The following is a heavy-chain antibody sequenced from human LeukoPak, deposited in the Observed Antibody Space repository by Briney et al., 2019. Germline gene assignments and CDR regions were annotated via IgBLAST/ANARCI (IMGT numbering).Heavy chain of an antibody. D-gene: IGHD2-15*01. Sequence: SVKVSCKASGGTFSSYAISWVRQAPGQGLEWTGGIIPIFHTANYAQKFQGRVTITADESTSSAYMELSSLRSEDTAVYYCARGPRPLGYCSGGSCYRDAFDIWGQGTMVTVSS. CDR1: GGTFSSYA. CDR3: ARGPRPLGYCSGGSCYRDAFDI. CDR2: IIPIFHTA. J-gene: IGHJ3*02. V-gene: IGHV1-69*13.